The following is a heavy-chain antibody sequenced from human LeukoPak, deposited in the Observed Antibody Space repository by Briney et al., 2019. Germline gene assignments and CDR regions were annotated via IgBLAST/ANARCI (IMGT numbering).Heavy chain of an antibody. V-gene: IGHV1-2*02. CDR2: INPNSGGT. CDR3: ARETSNYYDSSGSEPPDY. CDR1: GYTFTGYY. Sequence: GASVKVSCKASGYTFTGYYMHWVRQAPGQGLEWMGWINPNSGGTNYAQKFQGRVTMTRDTSISTAYMKLSRLRSDDTAVYYCARETSNYYDSSGSEPPDYWGQGTLVTVSS. J-gene: IGHJ4*02. D-gene: IGHD3-22*01.